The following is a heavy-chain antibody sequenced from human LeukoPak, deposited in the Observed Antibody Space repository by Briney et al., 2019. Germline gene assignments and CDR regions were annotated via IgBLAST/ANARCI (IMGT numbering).Heavy chain of an antibody. Sequence: GGSLRLSCAASGFTFSSYSMNWVRQAPGKGLEWVSSISSSSSYIYYADSVKGRFTISRDDAKNSLYLQMNSLRAEDTAVYYCARDVAGIAAAGAPPPEDWYFDLWGRGTLVTVSS. CDR1: GFTFSSYS. J-gene: IGHJ2*01. CDR2: ISSSSSYI. V-gene: IGHV3-21*01. CDR3: ARDVAGIAAAGAPPPEDWYFDL. D-gene: IGHD6-13*01.